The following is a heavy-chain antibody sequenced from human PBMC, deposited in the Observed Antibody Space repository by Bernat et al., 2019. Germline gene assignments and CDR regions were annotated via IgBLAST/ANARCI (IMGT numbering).Heavy chain of an antibody. D-gene: IGHD6-6*01. V-gene: IGHV3-48*02. Sequence: EVQLVYSGGGLVQPGGSLRLSCAASGFAFNIYSMNWVRQAPGKGLEWISCITNSGSDMYYADSVKGRFTVSRDNAKSSLFLQMDSLRDDDTAVYYCARGHVPFDPWGQGTVVTVSS. CDR3: ARGHVPFDP. CDR1: GFAFNIYS. J-gene: IGHJ5*02. CDR2: ITNSGSDM.